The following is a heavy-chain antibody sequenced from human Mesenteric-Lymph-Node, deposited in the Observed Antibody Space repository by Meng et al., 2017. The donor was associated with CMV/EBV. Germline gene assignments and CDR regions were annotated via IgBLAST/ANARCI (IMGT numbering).Heavy chain of an antibody. D-gene: IGHD3-9*01. J-gene: IGHJ4*02. CDR3: ARGSSYDILTGYFDY. CDR1: GVSFGGYC. V-gene: IGHV4-34*01. Sequence: VYGVSFGGYCWSWSRQSPEKWLEWIWEINHSGSTTYNPSFTSRIIISVDTSTNQISLNMSSVTAADTAVYYCARGSSYDILTGYFDYWGQGALVTVSS. CDR2: INHSGST.